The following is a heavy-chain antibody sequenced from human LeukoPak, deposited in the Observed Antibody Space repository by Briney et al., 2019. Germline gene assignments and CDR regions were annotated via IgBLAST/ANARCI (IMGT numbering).Heavy chain of an antibody. Sequence: PGGSLRLSCAAFGFTFSDYAVNWVRQAPGKGLEWVSGIHASGYSTDYADSVKGRFTVSRDNSKNILYLQMNSLRAEDTAVYYCVKGPGSDFWSGSYPFDYWGQGTLVTVSS. CDR2: IHASGYST. CDR3: VKGPGSDFWSGSYPFDY. CDR1: GFTFSDYA. V-gene: IGHV3-23*01. D-gene: IGHD3-3*01. J-gene: IGHJ4*02.